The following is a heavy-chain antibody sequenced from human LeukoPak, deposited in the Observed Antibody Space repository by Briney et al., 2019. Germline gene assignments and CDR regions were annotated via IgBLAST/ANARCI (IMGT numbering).Heavy chain of an antibody. V-gene: IGHV1-2*02. CDR3: AADPYGPEGGFDF. Sequence: ASVKVSCKASGYTFTDYYIHWVRQAPGQGLEWMAWINPITGDTNYAQEFQGSVTVTRDRSTSSAYMDLSRLRSGDTALYYCAADPYGPEGGFDFWGQGTLVTVSS. D-gene: IGHD3-16*01. J-gene: IGHJ4*02. CDR2: INPITGDT. CDR1: GYTFTDYY.